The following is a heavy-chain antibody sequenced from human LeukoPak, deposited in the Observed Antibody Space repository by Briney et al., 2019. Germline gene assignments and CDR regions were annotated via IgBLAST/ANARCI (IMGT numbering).Heavy chain of an antibody. V-gene: IGHV1-18*01. CDR3: ARIFRITIFGVVINNWFDP. CDR2: ISAYNGNT. J-gene: IGHJ5*02. D-gene: IGHD3-3*01. CDR1: GYTFTSYG. Sequence: AAVKVSCKASGYTFTSYGISWVRQAPGQGLEWMGWISAYNGNTNYAQKLQGRGTMTTDTSTSTAYMELRSLRSEDTAVYYCARIFRITIFGVVINNWFDPWGQGTLVTVSS.